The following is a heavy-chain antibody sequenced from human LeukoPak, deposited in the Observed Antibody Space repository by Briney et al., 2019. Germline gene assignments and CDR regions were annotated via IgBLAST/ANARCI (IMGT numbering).Heavy chain of an antibody. J-gene: IGHJ4*02. D-gene: IGHD3-9*01. CDR1: GFTFDDYA. CDR3: AKDLYYDVLTGYFDY. Sequence: GGSLRLSCAASGFTFDDYAMHWVRQAPGKGLEWVSGISWNSGSIGYADSVKGRFTISRDNAKNSLYLQMNSLRAEDTALYYCAKDLYYDVLTGYFDYSGQGTLVSASS. V-gene: IGHV3-9*01. CDR2: ISWNSGSI.